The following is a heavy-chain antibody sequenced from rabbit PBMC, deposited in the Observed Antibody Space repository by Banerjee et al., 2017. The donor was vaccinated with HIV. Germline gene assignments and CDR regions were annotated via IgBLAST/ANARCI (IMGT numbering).Heavy chain of an antibody. D-gene: IGHD2-1*01. CDR1: GFDFSSNA. CDR3: ARGPPYDDYGDYTRLDL. Sequence: QEQLVESGGGLVQPEGSLTLTCKASGFDFSSNAMCWVRQAPGKGLEWIACIYTSSGSTWYASWVNGRFTISRSTSLNTVDLKMTSLTAADTATYFCARGPPYDDYGDYTRLDLWGPGTLVTVS. J-gene: IGHJ3*01. V-gene: IGHV1S47*01. CDR2: IYTSSGST.